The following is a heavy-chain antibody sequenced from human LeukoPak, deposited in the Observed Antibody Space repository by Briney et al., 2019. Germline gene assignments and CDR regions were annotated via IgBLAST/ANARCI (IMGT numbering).Heavy chain of an antibody. Sequence: ASVKVSCKASGYTFNSYGIGWVRQAPGQGLEWMGWISGYNGNTNYAQKFQGRVTMTRDTSISTAYMELSRLRSDDTAVYYCARGSVLRYFEVRSGGIADYWGQGTLVTVSS. CDR1: GYTFNSYG. V-gene: IGHV1-18*01. CDR3: ARGSVLRYFEVRSGGIADY. J-gene: IGHJ4*02. D-gene: IGHD3-9*01. CDR2: ISGYNGNT.